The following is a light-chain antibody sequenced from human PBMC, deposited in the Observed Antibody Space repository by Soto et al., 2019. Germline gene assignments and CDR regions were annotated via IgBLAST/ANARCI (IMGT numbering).Light chain of an antibody. Sequence: QSALTQPRSVSGSPGQSVTISCTGTISDVAGYNYVSWYQHHPGKAPKLPISDVTKRPSWVPDRFSGSKSGSTASLTISELQAEDEADYYCSSYAGSNNLVFGGGTKVTVL. V-gene: IGLV2-11*01. CDR1: ISDVAGYNY. J-gene: IGLJ2*01. CDR2: DVT. CDR3: SSYAGSNNLV.